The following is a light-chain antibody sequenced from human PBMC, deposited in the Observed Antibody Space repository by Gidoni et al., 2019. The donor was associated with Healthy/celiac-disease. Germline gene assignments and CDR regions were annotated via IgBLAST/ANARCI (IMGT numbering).Light chain of an antibody. J-gene: IGKJ5*01. CDR3: QQRSNWPPIT. V-gene: IGKV3-11*01. CDR2: DAS. CDR1: QSVSSY. Sequence: IVLTQSPATLSLSPGERATLSCRASQSVSSYLAWYQQQPGQAPRLLIYDASNRATGIPARLSGSGSGTDFTLTISSLEPEDFAVYSCQQRSNWPPITFGQGTRLEIK.